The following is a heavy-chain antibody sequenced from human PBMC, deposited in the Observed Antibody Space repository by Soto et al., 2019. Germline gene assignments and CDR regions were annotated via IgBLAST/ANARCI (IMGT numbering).Heavy chain of an antibody. CDR1: GFTVSSNY. D-gene: IGHD3-10*01. CDR2: IYSGGST. Sequence: GGSLRLSCAASGFTVSSNYMSWVRQAPGKGLEWVSVIYSGGSTYYADSVKGRFTISRDNSKNTLYLQMNSLRAEDTAVYYCARAASYYYGSGSYFGYWGQGTLVTVSS. CDR3: ARAASYYYGSGSYFGY. V-gene: IGHV3-66*01. J-gene: IGHJ4*02.